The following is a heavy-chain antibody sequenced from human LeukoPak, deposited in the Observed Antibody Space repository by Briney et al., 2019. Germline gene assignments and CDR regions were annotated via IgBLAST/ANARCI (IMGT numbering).Heavy chain of an antibody. V-gene: IGHV4-31*03. CDR3: ARLPEKGPYYYYGMDV. Sequence: SETLSLTCTVSGGSISSGGYYWRWIRQHPGKGLEWIGYIYYSGSTYYNPSLKSRVTISVDTSKNQFSLKLSSVTAADTAVYYCARLPEKGPYYYYGMDVWGQGTTVTVSS. CDR2: IYYSGST. CDR1: GGSISSGGYY. J-gene: IGHJ6*02.